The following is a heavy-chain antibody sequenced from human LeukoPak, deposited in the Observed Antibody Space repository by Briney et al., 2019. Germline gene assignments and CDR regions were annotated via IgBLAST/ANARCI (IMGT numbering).Heavy chain of an antibody. V-gene: IGHV3-21*01. J-gene: IGHJ5*02. CDR1: GFTFSSYS. Sequence: GGSLRLSCAASGFTFSSYSMNWVRQAPGKGLEWVSSISSSSYIYYADSVKGRFTISRDNAKNSLYLQMNSLRVEDTAVYYCAKAGGTYYPDHFDPWGQGTLVTVSS. CDR2: ISSSSYI. CDR3: AKAGGTYYPDHFDP. D-gene: IGHD1-26*01.